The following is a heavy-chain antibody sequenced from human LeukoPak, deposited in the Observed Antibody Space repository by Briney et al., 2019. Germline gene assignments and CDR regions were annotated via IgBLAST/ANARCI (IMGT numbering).Heavy chain of an antibody. Sequence: GGSLRLSCAASGFTFSSYAMHWVRQAPGKGLEWVAVISYDGSNKYYADSVKGRFTISRDNSKNTPYLQMNSLRAEDTAVYYCARSYGDYVPDDYWGQGTLVTVSS. CDR1: GFTFSSYA. CDR2: ISYDGSNK. J-gene: IGHJ4*02. D-gene: IGHD4-17*01. V-gene: IGHV3-30-3*01. CDR3: ARSYGDYVPDDY.